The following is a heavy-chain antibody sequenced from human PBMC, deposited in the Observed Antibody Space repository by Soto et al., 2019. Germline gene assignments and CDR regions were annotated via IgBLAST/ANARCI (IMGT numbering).Heavy chain of an antibody. Sequence: SVKVSCKASGGTFSSYAISWVRQAPGQGLEWMGGIIPIFGTANYAQKFQGRVTITADESTSTAYMELSSLRSEDTAVYYCARARPIAAQIYNYYGMDVWGQGTTVTVSS. D-gene: IGHD5-12*01. CDR3: ARARPIAAQIYNYYGMDV. V-gene: IGHV1-69*13. J-gene: IGHJ6*02. CDR1: GGTFSSYA. CDR2: IIPIFGTA.